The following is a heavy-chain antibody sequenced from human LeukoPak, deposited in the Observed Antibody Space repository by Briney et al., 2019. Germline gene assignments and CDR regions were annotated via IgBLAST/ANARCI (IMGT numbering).Heavy chain of an antibody. V-gene: IGHV3-23*01. J-gene: IGHJ4*02. D-gene: IGHD6-13*01. CDR2: ISGSGDIT. Sequence: GGSLRLSCAASGFTFSSYAMSWVRQAPGKGLEWVSAISGSGDITYYADSVKGRFTISRDNSKKTLYLQMNSLRAEDTAVYYCARAAAGDYFDYWGQGTLVTVSS. CDR3: ARAAAGDYFDY. CDR1: GFTFSSYA.